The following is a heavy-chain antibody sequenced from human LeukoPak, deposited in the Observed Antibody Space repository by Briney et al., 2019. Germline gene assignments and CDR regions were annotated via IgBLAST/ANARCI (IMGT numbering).Heavy chain of an antibody. Sequence: GGSLRLSCAASGFTFSSYSMNWVRQAPGKGLEWVSSISSSSSYIYYADSVKGRFTISRDNAKNTLYLQMNSLRAEDTAVYYCARTPTHTGSYTYYYYMDVWGKGTTVTVSS. V-gene: IGHV3-21*01. D-gene: IGHD1-26*01. CDR2: ISSSSSYI. CDR1: GFTFSSYS. J-gene: IGHJ6*03. CDR3: ARTPTHTGSYTYYYYMDV.